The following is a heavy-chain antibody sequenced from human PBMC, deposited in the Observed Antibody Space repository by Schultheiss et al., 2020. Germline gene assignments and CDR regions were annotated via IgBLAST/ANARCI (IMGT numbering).Heavy chain of an antibody. CDR3: ARDPRIDAIIVYYYYGMDV. CDR2: ISPSAKEI. D-gene: IGHD3-22*01. Sequence: GGSLRLSCEASDFIFTGYYMSWIRQAPGKGLQWISLISPSAKEIYYADSVKGRFTISRDNAKNSLYLQMSSLRDDDSAVYYCARDPRIDAIIVYYYYGMDVWGKGTTVTVSS. V-gene: IGHV3-11*04. CDR1: DFIFTGYY. J-gene: IGHJ6*04.